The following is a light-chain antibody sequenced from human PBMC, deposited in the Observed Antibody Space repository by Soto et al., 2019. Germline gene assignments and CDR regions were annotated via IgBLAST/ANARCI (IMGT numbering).Light chain of an antibody. V-gene: IGLV2-23*02. CDR3: CSYAGSSTCV. J-gene: IGLJ3*02. CDR1: SSDVGSYNL. Sequence: QSALTQPASVSGSLGQSITISCTGTSSDVGSYNLVSWYQQHPGKAPKLMIYEVSKRPSGVSNRFSGSKSGNTASLTISGLQAEDEADYYCCSYAGSSTCVFGGGTKLTVL. CDR2: EVS.